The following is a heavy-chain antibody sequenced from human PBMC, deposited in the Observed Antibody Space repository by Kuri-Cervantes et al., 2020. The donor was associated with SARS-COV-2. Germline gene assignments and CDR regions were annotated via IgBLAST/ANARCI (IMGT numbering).Heavy chain of an antibody. D-gene: IGHD6-6*01. V-gene: IGHV3-64*02. CDR3: ARDLGSSTLIYYYCYMDV. CDR2: ISSNGGST. Sequence: GESLKISCAASGFTFSSYAMHWVRQAPGKGLEYVSAISSNGGSTYYADSVKGRFTIFRDNSKNTLYLQMGSLRAEDMAVYYCARDLGSSTLIYYYCYMDVWGKGTTVTVSS. J-gene: IGHJ6*03. CDR1: GFTFSSYA.